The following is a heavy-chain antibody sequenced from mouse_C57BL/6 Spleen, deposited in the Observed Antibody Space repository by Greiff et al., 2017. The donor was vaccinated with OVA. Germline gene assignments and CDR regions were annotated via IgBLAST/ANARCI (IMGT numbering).Heavy chain of an antibody. D-gene: IGHD2-4*01. CDR2: IGPGSGST. CDR3: ASHYYDYDSFAY. V-gene: IGHV1-77*01. CDR1: GYTLTDYY. Sequence: QVQLQQSGAELVKPGASVKISCKASGYTLTDYYINWVKQRPGQGLEWIGKIGPGSGSTYYNEKFKGKATLTADKSSSTAYMQLSSLTSEDSAVYFCASHYYDYDSFAYWGQGTLVTVSA. J-gene: IGHJ3*01.